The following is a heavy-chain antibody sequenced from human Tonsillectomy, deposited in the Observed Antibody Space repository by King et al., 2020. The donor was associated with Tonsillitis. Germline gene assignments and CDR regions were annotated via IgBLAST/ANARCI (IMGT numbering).Heavy chain of an antibody. V-gene: IGHV4-39*01. D-gene: IGHD3-10*01. CDR2: IYYSGST. Sequence: QLQESGPGLVKPSETLSLTCTVSGGSITSRSYFWGWIRQPPGKGREWIGSIYYSGSTYYNPSPKSRGTISDDTSKSQFSLKLTSVTAADTAVYYCAKRGSGRYYYYVDVWGKGTTVTVSS. CDR1: GGSITSRSYF. CDR3: AKRGSGRYYYYVDV. J-gene: IGHJ6*03.